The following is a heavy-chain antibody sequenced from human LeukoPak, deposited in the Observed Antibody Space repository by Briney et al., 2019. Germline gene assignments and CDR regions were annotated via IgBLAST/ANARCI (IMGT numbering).Heavy chain of an antibody. Sequence: GGSLRLSCAASGFTFSSYGMHWVRQAPGKGLEWVAVIWYDGSNKYYADSVKGRFTISRDNSKNTLYLQMNSPRAEDTAVYYCASLDCSSTSCYPWGQGTLVTVSS. CDR3: ASLDCSSTSCYP. V-gene: IGHV3-33*01. D-gene: IGHD2-2*01. J-gene: IGHJ5*02. CDR2: IWYDGSNK. CDR1: GFTFSSYG.